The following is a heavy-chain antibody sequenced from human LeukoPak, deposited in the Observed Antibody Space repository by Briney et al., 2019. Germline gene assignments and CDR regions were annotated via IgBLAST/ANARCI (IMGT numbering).Heavy chain of an antibody. D-gene: IGHD3-22*01. CDR1: GFTFSSYE. CDR3: AKVGSQVITVYYYYYMDV. CDR2: ISSSGSTI. J-gene: IGHJ6*03. V-gene: IGHV3-48*03. Sequence: GGSLRLSCAASGFTFSSYEMNWVRQAPGKGLEWVSYISSSGSTIYYADSVKGRFTISRDNSKNTLYLQMNSLRAEDTAVYYCAKVGSQVITVYYYYYMDVWGKGTTVTISS.